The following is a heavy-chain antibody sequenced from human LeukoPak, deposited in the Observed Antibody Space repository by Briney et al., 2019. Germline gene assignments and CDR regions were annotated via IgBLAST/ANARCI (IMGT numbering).Heavy chain of an antibody. D-gene: IGHD6-6*01. Sequence: AAVKVSCKVSVYTLTELSMHWVRQAPGKGLEWMGGFDPEDGETIYAQTFQGRVTMTEDTSTDTAYMELSSLRSDDTAVYYCARSKLVRFSYARYYFDYWGQGTLVTVSS. CDR2: FDPEDGET. V-gene: IGHV1-24*01. CDR3: ARSKLVRFSYARYYFDY. CDR1: VYTLTELS. J-gene: IGHJ4*02.